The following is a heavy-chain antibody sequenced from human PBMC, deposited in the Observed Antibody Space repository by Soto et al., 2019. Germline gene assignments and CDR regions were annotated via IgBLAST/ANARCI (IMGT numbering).Heavy chain of an antibody. V-gene: IGHV2-26*01. CDR2: IFSNDEK. J-gene: IGHJ6*02. CDR1: GFSLSNARMG. D-gene: IGHD6-13*01. Sequence: SGPTLVNPTETLTLTCTVSGFSLSNARMGVSWIRQPPGKALEWLAHIFSNDEKSYSTSLKSRLTISKDTSKSQVVLTMTNMDPVDTATYYCAQTSAAGYYYYGMDVWGQGTMVTVSS. CDR3: AQTSAAGYYYYGMDV.